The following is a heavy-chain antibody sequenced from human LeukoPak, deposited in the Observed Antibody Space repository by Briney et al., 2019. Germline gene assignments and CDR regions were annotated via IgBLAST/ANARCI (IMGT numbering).Heavy chain of an antibody. V-gene: IGHV4-34*01. CDR2: INHSGST. CDR1: GGSFSGYY. Sequence: SETLSLTCAVYGGSFSGYYWSWLRQPPGKGLEWIGEINHSGSTNYNPSLKSRVTISVDTSKNQFSLKLSSVTAADTAVYYCARGQNKYCSGGSCYSGSWGQGTLVTVSS. J-gene: IGHJ4*02. D-gene: IGHD2-15*01. CDR3: ARGQNKYCSGGSCYSGS.